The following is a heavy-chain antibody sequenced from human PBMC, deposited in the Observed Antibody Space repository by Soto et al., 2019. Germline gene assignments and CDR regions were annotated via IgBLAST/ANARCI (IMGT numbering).Heavy chain of an antibody. V-gene: IGHV3-23*01. Sequence: GGSLRLSCAASGFTFDNYAMSWVRQAPGKGLEWVSTISGNGRVTYYSDSLKGRFTISRDISKNSLYLQMNSLRDEDTAVYYCARGSRRGYFDWLYQRYFDYWGQGTLVTVSS. CDR3: ARGSRRGYFDWLYQRYFDY. D-gene: IGHD3-9*01. CDR2: ISGNGRVT. CDR1: GFTFDNYA. J-gene: IGHJ4*02.